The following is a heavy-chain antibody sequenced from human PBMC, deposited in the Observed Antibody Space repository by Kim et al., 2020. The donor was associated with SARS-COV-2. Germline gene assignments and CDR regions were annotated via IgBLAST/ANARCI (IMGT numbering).Heavy chain of an antibody. CDR3: AKGGTAASSKEPDN. CDR1: GFIFSNYA. Sequence: GGSLRLSCTASGFIFSNYAMTWVRQAPEKGLESISSISGVGGGAYYADSVKGRFTMSRDNSKNTLYLQMNSLRPDDTAVYYCAKGGTAASSKEPDNWGQG. CDR2: ISGVGGGA. J-gene: IGHJ4*02. V-gene: IGHV3-23*01. D-gene: IGHD6-25*01.